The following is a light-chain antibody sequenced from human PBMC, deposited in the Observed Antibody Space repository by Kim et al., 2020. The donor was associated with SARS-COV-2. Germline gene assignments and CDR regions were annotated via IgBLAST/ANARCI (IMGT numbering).Light chain of an antibody. CDR1: KVGDKY. V-gene: IGLV3-1*01. Sequence: SVSPGPTASITCSGDKVGDKYACWYQQKPGQSPVLVIYQDSKRPAGIPERFSGSNSGNTATLTISGTQAMDEADYYCQAWDSSTVVFGGGTKLTVL. CDR3: QAWDSSTVV. J-gene: IGLJ2*01. CDR2: QDS.